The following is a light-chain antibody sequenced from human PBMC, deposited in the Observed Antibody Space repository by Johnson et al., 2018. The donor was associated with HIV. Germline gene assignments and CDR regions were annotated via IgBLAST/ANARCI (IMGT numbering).Light chain of an antibody. J-gene: IGLJ1*01. CDR2: DNT. V-gene: IGLV1-51*01. Sequence: QSVLTQPPSVSAAPGQKVTISCSGSNSNIGNNYVSWYQQLPGTAPKLLIYDNTKRPSGIPDRISGSKSGKSATLGITGIHHGDEADYDCGTWDTRLSAGHVFGTGTNVTVL. CDR3: GTWDTRLSAGHV. CDR1: NSNIGNNY.